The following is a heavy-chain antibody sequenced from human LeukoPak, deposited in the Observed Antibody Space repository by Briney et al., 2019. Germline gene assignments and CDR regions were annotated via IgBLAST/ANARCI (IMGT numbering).Heavy chain of an antibody. CDR3: ARSSSWFGELSSWYFDL. CDR2: ISPNSGGT. CDR1: GYTLTDYY. Sequence: GASVKVSCKASGYTLTDYYMHWVRQAPGQGLEWMGCISPNSGGTNYAQNFQGRVTMTRDTSVSTAYMELRSLRSDDTAVYYCARSSSWFGELSSWYFDLWGRGTLVTVSS. D-gene: IGHD3-10*01. J-gene: IGHJ2*01. V-gene: IGHV1-2*02.